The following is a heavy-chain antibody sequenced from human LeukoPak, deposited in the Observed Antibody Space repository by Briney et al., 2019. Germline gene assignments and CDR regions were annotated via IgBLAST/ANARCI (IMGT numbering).Heavy chain of an antibody. D-gene: IGHD3-22*01. CDR2: IYPGDSDT. J-gene: IGHJ4*02. CDR1: GYSLTSYW. V-gene: IGHV5-51*01. CDR3: ARPGSYYYDSSGYFDY. Sequence: GESLKISCKGSGYSLTSYWIGWVRQMPGKGLEWMGIIYPGDSDTRYSPSFQGQVTISADKSISTAYLQWSSLKASDTAMYYCARPGSYYYDSSGYFDYWGQGTLVTVSS.